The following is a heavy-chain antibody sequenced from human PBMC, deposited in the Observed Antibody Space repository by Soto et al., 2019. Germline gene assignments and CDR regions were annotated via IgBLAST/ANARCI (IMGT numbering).Heavy chain of an antibody. CDR2: INPNTGDT. CDR1: GYTFTGYY. V-gene: IGHV1-2*02. D-gene: IGHD1-26*01. J-gene: IGHJ6*01. CDR3: ARYHSWPWEFFYFAIDV. Sequence: GASVKVSCKSSGYTFTGYYIHWVRQAPGHGLEWMGWINPNTGDTSYAQKFQGRVTLTRDTSISTAYMELGRLTSDDTAVYYCARYHSWPWEFFYFAIDVWRQGTTVSVSS.